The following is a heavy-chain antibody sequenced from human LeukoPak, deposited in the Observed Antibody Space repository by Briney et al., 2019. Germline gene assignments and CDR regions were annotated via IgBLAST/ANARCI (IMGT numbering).Heavy chain of an antibody. D-gene: IGHD3-10*01. J-gene: IGHJ4*02. CDR3: ARDRGFFLFDY. CDR2: IKEDGGET. V-gene: IGHV3-7*01. CDR1: GFTFGNHW. Sequence: PGGSLRLSCAASGFTFGNHWMTWVRQAPGKGLEWLAHIKEDGGETAYVDSVRGRFTISRDNAKNSLYLQMSSLRDEDTAVYYCARDRGFFLFDYWGQGTLVSVPS.